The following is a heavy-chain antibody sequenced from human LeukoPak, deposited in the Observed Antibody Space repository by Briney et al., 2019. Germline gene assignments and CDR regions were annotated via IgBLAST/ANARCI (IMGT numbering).Heavy chain of an antibody. Sequence: KPSETLSLTCTVSGGSISSSGYYWGWIRQPPGKGLEWIGSIYYSGSTYYNPSLKSRVTISVDTSKKQFSLKLRSVTAADTAVYYCARLGAYSSSWYGVYYFDYWGQGTLVTVSS. V-gene: IGHV4-39*01. D-gene: IGHD6-13*01. CDR3: ARLGAYSSSWYGVYYFDY. J-gene: IGHJ4*02. CDR1: GGSISSSGYY. CDR2: IYYSGST.